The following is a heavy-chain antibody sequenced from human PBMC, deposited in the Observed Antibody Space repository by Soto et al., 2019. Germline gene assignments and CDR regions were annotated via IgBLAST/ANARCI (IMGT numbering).Heavy chain of an antibody. J-gene: IGHJ5*02. V-gene: IGHV1-8*01. CDR3: ARQVLPGYSTA. CDR1: GYTFTSYD. D-gene: IGHD2-15*01. Sequence: AAVKVSCKDSGYTFTSYDINWVRQAPGQGLEWVGWINPTSEYTAHAQKFQGRVTLTREISTATAYMELSSLTSEDTAVYFCARQVLPGYSTAWGLETQSTVS. CDR2: INPTSEYT.